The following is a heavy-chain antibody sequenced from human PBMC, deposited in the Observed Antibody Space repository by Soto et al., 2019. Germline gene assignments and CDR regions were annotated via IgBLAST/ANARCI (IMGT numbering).Heavy chain of an antibody. CDR3: ARDRRRNYFDY. J-gene: IGHJ4*02. V-gene: IGHV3-7*03. CDR1: GFTFSSSW. Sequence: GGSLRLSCAASGFTFSSSWMSWVRQAPGKGLEWVANIKQDGSDKYYVDSVKGRFTISRDNAKNSLYLQMNSLRAEDTAVYYCARDRRRNYFDYWGQGTLVTVSS. D-gene: IGHD1-1*01. CDR2: IKQDGSDK.